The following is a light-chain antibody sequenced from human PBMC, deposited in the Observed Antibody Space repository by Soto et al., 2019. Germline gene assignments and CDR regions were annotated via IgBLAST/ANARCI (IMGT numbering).Light chain of an antibody. Sequence: ESVLTQSPGTLSLSPGERATLSCRASQIFSSSYLAWYQQKPGQAPRLLIYGASSRASDIPGRFSGSGSGIDFTLTISRLEPEDFAVYHWQFSRTCGQGIKVDIK. CDR2: GAS. J-gene: IGKJ1*01. CDR3: QFSRT. V-gene: IGKV3-20*01. CDR1: QIFSSSY.